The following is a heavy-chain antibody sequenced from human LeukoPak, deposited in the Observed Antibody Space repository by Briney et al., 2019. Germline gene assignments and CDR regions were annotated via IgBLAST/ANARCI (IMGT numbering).Heavy chain of an antibody. CDR2: IKPDGSDK. CDR3: AKLPYGDYNHH. CDR1: GFTFSSHW. D-gene: IGHD4-17*01. J-gene: IGHJ5*02. V-gene: IGHV3-7*05. Sequence: GGSLRLSCAASGFTFSSHWMSWVRQAPGKGLEWVANIKPDGSDKYYVDSVKGRFTISRANAKNSLYLQMNSLRAEDTAVYYCAKLPYGDYNHHWGQGTLVTVSS.